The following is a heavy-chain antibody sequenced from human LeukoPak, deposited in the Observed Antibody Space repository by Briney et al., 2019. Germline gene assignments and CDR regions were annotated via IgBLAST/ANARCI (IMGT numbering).Heavy chain of an antibody. CDR3: ARVRVAGYDFWSGYYGSNWFDP. CDR2: MNPNSGNT. Sequence: ASVKVSCKASGYTFTSYDVNWVRQATGQGLEWMGWMNPNSGNTGYAQKFQGRVTITRNTSISTAYMELSSLRSEDTAVYYCARVRVAGYDFWSGYYGSNWFDPWGQGTLVTVSS. V-gene: IGHV1-8*03. J-gene: IGHJ5*02. CDR1: GYTFTSYD. D-gene: IGHD3-3*01.